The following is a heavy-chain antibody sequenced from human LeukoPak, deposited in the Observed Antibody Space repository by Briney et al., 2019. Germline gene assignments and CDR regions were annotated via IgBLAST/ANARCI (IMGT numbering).Heavy chain of an antibody. CDR1: GFTVSNNY. Sequence: AGSLRLSCAASGFTVSNNYMSWVRQPPGKGLEWVSDVYSDGSTYYAGAVKGRFTISRDNSKNKMYLQMNRLRAEDTAEYDCARGLAYGSSWNDGFDLWGQGTMVTASS. V-gene: IGHV3-66*01. J-gene: IGHJ3*01. D-gene: IGHD6-13*01. CDR3: ARGLAYGSSWNDGFDL. CDR2: VYSDGST.